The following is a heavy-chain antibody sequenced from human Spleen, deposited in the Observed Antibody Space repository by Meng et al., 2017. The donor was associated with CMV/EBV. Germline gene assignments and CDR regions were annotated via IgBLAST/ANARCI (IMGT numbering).Heavy chain of an antibody. Sequence: AGSGGSSSSSEWWNWVRQPPGKELEWIGENYDSGSTNDNPSLRSRVTISVDKSKNQFSLKLSSVAAADTAVYCCARGGVLGLGSFDYWGQGTLVTVSS. CDR1: GGSSSSSEW. D-gene: IGHD3-16*01. J-gene: IGHJ4*02. CDR3: ARGGVLGLGSFDY. CDR2: NYDSGST. V-gene: IGHV4-4*01.